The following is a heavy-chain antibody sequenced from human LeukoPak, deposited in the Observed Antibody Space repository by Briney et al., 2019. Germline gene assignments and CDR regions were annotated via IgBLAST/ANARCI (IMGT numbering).Heavy chain of an antibody. Sequence: SETPSLTCTFSGGSISSYYWSWIRQPPGKGLEWIGEINHSGSTNYNPSLKSRVTISVDTSKNQFSLKLSSVTAADTAVYYCARLENYYDSSGYWLYDYWGQGTLVTVSS. J-gene: IGHJ4*02. D-gene: IGHD3-22*01. V-gene: IGHV4-34*01. CDR1: GGSISSYY. CDR3: ARLENYYDSSGYWLYDY. CDR2: INHSGST.